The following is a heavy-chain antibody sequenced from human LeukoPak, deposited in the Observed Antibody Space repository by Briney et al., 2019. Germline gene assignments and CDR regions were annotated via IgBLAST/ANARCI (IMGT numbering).Heavy chain of an antibody. V-gene: IGHV1-18*01. CDR1: GYTFTSYG. CDR2: ISAYNGNT. Sequence: ASVKVSCKASGYTFTSYGISWVRQAPGQGLEWMGWISAYNGNTNYAQKLQGRVTMTTDTSTSTAYMELRSLRSDDTAVYYCASGLDPSSSEYYFDYWAREPWSPSPQ. CDR3: ASGLDPSSSEYYFDY. J-gene: IGHJ4*02. D-gene: IGHD6-6*01.